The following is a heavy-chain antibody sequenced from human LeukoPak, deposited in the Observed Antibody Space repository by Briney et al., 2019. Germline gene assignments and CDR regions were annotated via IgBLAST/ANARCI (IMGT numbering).Heavy chain of an antibody. Sequence: GGSLRLSCAASGFTFSSYGTHWVRQAPSKGLEWVAVISYDGSNKYYADSVKGRFTISRDNSKNTLYLQMNSLRAEDTAVYYCAKALSSEYWGQGTLVTVSS. V-gene: IGHV3-30*18. J-gene: IGHJ4*02. CDR3: AKALSSEY. CDR2: ISYDGSNK. CDR1: GFTFSSYG. D-gene: IGHD3-10*02.